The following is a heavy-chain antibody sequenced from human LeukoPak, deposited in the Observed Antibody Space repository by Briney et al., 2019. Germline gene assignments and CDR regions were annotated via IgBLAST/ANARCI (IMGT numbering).Heavy chain of an antibody. Sequence: GRSLRLSCVASGFTFGDYGMHWVRQAPGKGPEWVAVILNDGSKKYHADSVTGRFIISRDDSKNTLDLQMDSLRVEDTAVYYCARSIRGDSSGRYDTLDVWGQGTVATVSS. D-gene: IGHD3-22*01. J-gene: IGHJ3*01. CDR2: ILNDGSKK. CDR1: GFTFGDYG. V-gene: IGHV3-33*01. CDR3: ARSIRGDSSGRYDTLDV.